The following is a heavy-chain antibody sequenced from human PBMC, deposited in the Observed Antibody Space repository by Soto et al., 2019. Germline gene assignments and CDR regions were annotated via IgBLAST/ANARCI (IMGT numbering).Heavy chain of an antibody. CDR1: GFTFSSYA. D-gene: IGHD3-22*01. CDR3: AKVTPDAVTMIVVVITGGWYFDL. J-gene: IGHJ2*01. CDR2: ISGSGGST. Sequence: EVQLLESGGGLVQPGGSLRLSCAASGFTFSSYAMSWVRQAPGKGLEWVSAISGSGGSTYYADSVKGRFTISRDNSKNTLYLQMNSLRAEDTAVYYCAKVTPDAVTMIVVVITGGWYFDLWGRGTLVTVSS. V-gene: IGHV3-23*01.